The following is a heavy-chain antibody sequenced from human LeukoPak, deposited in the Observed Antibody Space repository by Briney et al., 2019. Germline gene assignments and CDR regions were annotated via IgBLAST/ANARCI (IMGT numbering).Heavy chain of an antibody. V-gene: IGHV1-2*02. CDR1: GYTFTGYY. D-gene: IGHD3-22*01. CDR2: INPNSGGT. J-gene: IGHJ4*02. Sequence: ASVKVSCKAPGYTFTGYYMHWVRQAPGQGLEWMGWINPNSGGTNYAQKFQGRVTMTRDTSISTAYMELSRLRSDDTAVYYCALRDYYDSSGLDYWGQGTLVTVSS. CDR3: ALRDYYDSSGLDY.